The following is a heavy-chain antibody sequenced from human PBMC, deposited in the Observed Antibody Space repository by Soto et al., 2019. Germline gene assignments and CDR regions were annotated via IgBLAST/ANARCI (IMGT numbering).Heavy chain of an antibody. V-gene: IGHV3-33*01. D-gene: IGHD2-2*01. CDR1: GFTFSSYG. Sequence: PGGSPRLSCAASGFTFSSYGMHWVRQAPGKGLEWVAVIWYDGSNKYYADSVKGRFTISRDNAKNSLFLQLDSLRVEDTAVYFCARGMMDRGTYCGPTSCPYYFDSWGQGALVTVSS. CDR2: IWYDGSNK. CDR3: ARGMMDRGTYCGPTSCPYYFDS. J-gene: IGHJ4*02.